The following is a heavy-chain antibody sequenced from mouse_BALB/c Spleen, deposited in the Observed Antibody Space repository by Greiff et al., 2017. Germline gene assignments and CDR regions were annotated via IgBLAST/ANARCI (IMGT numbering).Heavy chain of an antibody. J-gene: IGHJ1*01. CDR3: ARSGGYYWYFDV. CDR2: IDPANGNT. D-gene: IGHD1-1*02. Sequence: EVQLQQSGAELVKPGASVKLSCTATGFNIKDTYMHWVKQRPEQGLEWIGRIDPANGNTKYDPTFQGKATITADTSSNTAYLQLSSLTSEDTAVYYCARSGGYYWYFDVWGAGTTVTVSS. CDR1: GFNIKDTY. V-gene: IGHV14-3*02.